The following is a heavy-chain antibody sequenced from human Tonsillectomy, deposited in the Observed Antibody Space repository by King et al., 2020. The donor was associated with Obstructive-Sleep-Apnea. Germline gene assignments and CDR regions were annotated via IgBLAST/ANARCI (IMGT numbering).Heavy chain of an antibody. Sequence: QLQESGPGLVKPSQTLSLTCTVSGGSISSGGYYWSWIRQHPGKGLEWIGYIYYSGSTYYNPSLKSRVTISVDTSKNQFSLKLSSVTAADTAVYYCARDPCYGDPPRYGMDVWGQGTTVTVSS. CDR1: GGSISSGGYY. J-gene: IGHJ6*02. D-gene: IGHD4-17*01. CDR3: ARDPCYGDPPRYGMDV. CDR2: IYYSGST. V-gene: IGHV4-31*03.